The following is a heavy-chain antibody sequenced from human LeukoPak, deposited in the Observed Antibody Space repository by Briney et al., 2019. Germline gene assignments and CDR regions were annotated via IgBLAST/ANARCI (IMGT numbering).Heavy chain of an antibody. V-gene: IGHV1-8*01. CDR1: GYTFNNYD. Sequence: ASVKVSCKASGYTFNNYDINWVRQAPGQGLEWMGWMNPNSGNTGYAQKFQGRFTLTRETFISTAYMELSSLRSDDTAVYYCVRAMAPLDTFNYQYAMDVWGQGTMVTVSS. D-gene: IGHD5-24*01. CDR2: MNPNSGNT. CDR3: VRAMAPLDTFNYQYAMDV. J-gene: IGHJ6*02.